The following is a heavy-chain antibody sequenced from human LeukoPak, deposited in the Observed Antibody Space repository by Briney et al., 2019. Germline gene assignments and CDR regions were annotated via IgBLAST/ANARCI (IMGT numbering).Heavy chain of an antibody. CDR1: GYTFTSYG. Sequence: ASVKVSCKASGYTFTSYGISWVRQAPGQGLEWMGWISAYNGNTNYAQKLQGRVTMTTDTSTSTAYMELRSLRSDDTAVYYRATPYCSSTSCLDHYYGMDVWGQGTTVTVSS. J-gene: IGHJ6*02. CDR3: ATPYCSSTSCLDHYYGMDV. V-gene: IGHV1-18*01. CDR2: ISAYNGNT. D-gene: IGHD2-2*01.